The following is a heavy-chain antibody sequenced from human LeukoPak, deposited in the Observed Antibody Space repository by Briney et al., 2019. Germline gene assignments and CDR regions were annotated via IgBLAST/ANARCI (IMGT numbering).Heavy chain of an antibody. Sequence: ASVKVSCKASGYTFTDYDIHWVRQAPGQGLEWMGWMNPHSGNTGYAQKLQGRVTLTRNTSTTTAYMELRSLKSEDTAVYFCSRGDYWGQGTLVTVSS. CDR3: SRGDY. V-gene: IGHV1-8*02. CDR2: MNPHSGNT. CDR1: GYTFTDYD. J-gene: IGHJ4*02.